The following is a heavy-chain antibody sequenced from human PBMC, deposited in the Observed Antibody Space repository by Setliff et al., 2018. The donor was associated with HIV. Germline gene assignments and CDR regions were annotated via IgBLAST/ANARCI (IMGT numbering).Heavy chain of an antibody. V-gene: IGHV4-39*01. CDR2: IYYSGST. CDR1: GGSISSSSYY. Sequence: SETLSLTCTVSGGSISSSSYYWGWIRQPPGKGLEWIGSIYYSGSTYHNPSLKSRVTISVDTSKNQFSLKLSSVTAADTAVYYCARHVDIVVVVAAPSFDYWGQGTLVTVSS. CDR3: ARHVDIVVVVAAPSFDY. D-gene: IGHD2-15*01. J-gene: IGHJ4*02.